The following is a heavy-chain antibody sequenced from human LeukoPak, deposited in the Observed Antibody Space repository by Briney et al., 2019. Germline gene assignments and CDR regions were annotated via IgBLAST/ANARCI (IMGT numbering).Heavy chain of an antibody. D-gene: IGHD1-26*01. CDR2: NGVKTNNYAT. CDR1: GFTFSASD. J-gene: IGHJ6*02. CDR3: TYYRRDPAGYYYGMDV. V-gene: IGHV3-73*01. Sequence: GGSLRLSCAASGFTFSASDMHWVRQASGKGLEWVGRNGVKTNNYATAYGASVRGRFTISRDDSKNTACLQMNSLRTEDTAIYYCTYYRRDPAGYYYGMDVWGQGTTVTVSS.